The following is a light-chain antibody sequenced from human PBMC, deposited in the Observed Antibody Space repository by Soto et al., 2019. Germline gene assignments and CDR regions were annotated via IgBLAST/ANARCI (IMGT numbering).Light chain of an antibody. Sequence: QSALTQPASVSGSPGQSIAISCTGTSSDVGGYNYVCWYQQHPGKAPKLMIYDVSNRPSGVSYRFSGSKSGNTASLTISGIQAEDEADYYCSSYTSASTYVFGTGTKLTVL. CDR3: SSYTSASTYV. J-gene: IGLJ1*01. CDR2: DVS. V-gene: IGLV2-14*01. CDR1: SSDVGGYNY.